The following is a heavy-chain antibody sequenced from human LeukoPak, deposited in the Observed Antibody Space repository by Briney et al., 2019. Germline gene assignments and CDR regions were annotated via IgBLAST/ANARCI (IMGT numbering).Heavy chain of an antibody. D-gene: IGHD6-19*01. CDR1: GFTFKNYG. Sequence: GTSLRLSCAASGFTFKNYGMHWVRQAPGKGLEWVANIKEDGSEKDYVDSVKGRFTISRDNAKNSLYLQMNTLRAEDTAVYYCAREYSSGWYWGQGTLVTVSS. V-gene: IGHV3-7*01. CDR3: AREYSSGWY. CDR2: IKEDGSEK. J-gene: IGHJ4*02.